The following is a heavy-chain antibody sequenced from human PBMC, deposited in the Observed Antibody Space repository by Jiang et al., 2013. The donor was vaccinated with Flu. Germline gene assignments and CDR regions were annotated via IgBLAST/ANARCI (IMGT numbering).Heavy chain of an antibody. D-gene: IGHD5-18*01. J-gene: IGHJ6*03. CDR1: GGTFSYA. V-gene: IGHV1-69*06. Sequence: GAEVKKPGSSVKVSCKASGGTFSYAISWVRQAPGQGLEWMGGFIPIFETTSYAQKFQGRVTITADKSTSTVYMELASLTSGDTAVYYCARETTGYSYGCMDVWGKGTTVIVAS. CDR3: ARETTGYSYGCMDV. CDR2: FIPIFETT.